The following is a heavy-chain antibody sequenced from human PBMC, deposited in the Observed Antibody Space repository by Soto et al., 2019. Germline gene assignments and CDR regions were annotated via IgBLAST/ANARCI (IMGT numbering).Heavy chain of an antibody. V-gene: IGHV1-2*02. CDR2: NNPNSGGT. CDR1: GYTFTDYY. CDR3: ARDQSPSSGWPGMDV. D-gene: IGHD6-19*01. Sequence: GASVKVSCKASGYTFTDYYMHWVRQTPGQGLEWRGWNNPNSGGTDYAQKFKGRVTMTRYTSISTAYMELNRLRSDDTAVYYCARDQSPSSGWPGMDVWGQGTTVTVAS. J-gene: IGHJ6*02.